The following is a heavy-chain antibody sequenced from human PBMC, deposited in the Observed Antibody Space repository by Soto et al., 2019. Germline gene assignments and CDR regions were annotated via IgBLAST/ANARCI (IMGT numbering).Heavy chain of an antibody. CDR1: GFTFSSYG. CDR3: AKDLEGYSSVYHAEYFQH. V-gene: IGHV3-30*18. J-gene: IGHJ1*01. D-gene: IGHD6-19*01. CDR2: ISYDGSNK. Sequence: QVQLVESGGGVVQPGRSLRLSCAASGFTFSSYGMHWVRQAPGKGLEWVAVISYDGSNKYYADSVKGRFTISRDNSKNTLYLKMNVLRAEDTAVYYCAKDLEGYSSVYHAEYFQHWGQGTLVTVSS.